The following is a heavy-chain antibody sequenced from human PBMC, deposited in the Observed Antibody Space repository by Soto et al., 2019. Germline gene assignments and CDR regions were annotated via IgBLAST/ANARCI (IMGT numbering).Heavy chain of an antibody. CDR3: ARQGSNGAYYYYGMDV. J-gene: IGHJ6*02. CDR2: IFPADSDT. CDR1: GYNFDTSW. Sequence: PGESLKISCKVSGYNFDTSWIGWVRQMPGKGLEWMGIIFPADSDTRYSPSFQGQVTLSVDKSNSTAYLQWSSLKASDTAMYYCARQGSNGAYYYYGMDVWGQGTTVTVSS. D-gene: IGHD3-16*01. V-gene: IGHV5-51*01.